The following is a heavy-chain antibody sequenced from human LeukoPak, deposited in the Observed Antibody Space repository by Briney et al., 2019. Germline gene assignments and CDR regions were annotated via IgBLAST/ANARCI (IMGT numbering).Heavy chain of an antibody. V-gene: IGHV4-34*01. J-gene: IGHJ4*02. Sequence: PSETLSLTCAVYGGSFSGYYWSWIRQPPGKGLEWIGEINHSGSTNYNPSLKSRVTISVDTSKNQFSLKLSSVTAADTAVYYCARSMVRGVIIIGYFDYWGQGTLVTVSS. CDR1: GGSFSGYY. CDR3: ARSMVRGVIIIGYFDY. D-gene: IGHD3-10*01. CDR2: INHSGST.